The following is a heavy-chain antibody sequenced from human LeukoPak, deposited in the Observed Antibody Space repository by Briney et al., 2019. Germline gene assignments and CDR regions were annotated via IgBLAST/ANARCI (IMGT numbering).Heavy chain of an antibody. D-gene: IGHD4-11*01. V-gene: IGHV4-39*07. Sequence: PSGTLSLTCTVSGGSISSSSYYWGWIRQPPGKGLEWIGSIYYSGSTYYNPSLKSRVTISVDTSKNQFSLKLSSVTAADTAVYYCARADYLNWFDPWGQGTLVTVSS. J-gene: IGHJ5*02. CDR2: IYYSGST. CDR1: GGSISSSSYY. CDR3: ARADYLNWFDP.